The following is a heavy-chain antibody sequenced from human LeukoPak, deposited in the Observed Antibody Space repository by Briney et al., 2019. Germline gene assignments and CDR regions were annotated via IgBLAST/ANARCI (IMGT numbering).Heavy chain of an antibody. CDR3: ARARCGGDCYLDY. J-gene: IGHJ4*02. V-gene: IGHV1-69*13. D-gene: IGHD2-21*02. CDR2: IIPIFGTA. Sequence: SVKVSCKVSGYTLTEISMHWVRQAPGQGLEWMGGIIPIFGTANYAQKFQGRVTITADESTSTAYMELSSLRSEDTAVYYCARARCGGDCYLDYWGQGTLVTVSS. CDR1: GYTLTEIS.